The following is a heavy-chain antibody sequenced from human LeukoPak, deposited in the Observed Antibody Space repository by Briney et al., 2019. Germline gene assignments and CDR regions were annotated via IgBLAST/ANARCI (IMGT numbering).Heavy chain of an antibody. V-gene: IGHV3-21*01. CDR3: ARDLRGLDAFDI. Sequence: GGSLRLSCAASGFTFSIYSMNWGRQAPGKGLEWVSCISSSSSHIYYSDSVKGRFTISRDNAKNSLYLQMNSLTAEDTAVYFCARDLRGLDAFDIWGQGTMVTVSS. CDR2: ISSSSSHI. J-gene: IGHJ3*02. CDR1: GFTFSIYS.